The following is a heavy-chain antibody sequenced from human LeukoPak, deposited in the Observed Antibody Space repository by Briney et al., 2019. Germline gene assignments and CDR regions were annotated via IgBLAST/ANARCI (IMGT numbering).Heavy chain of an antibody. CDR2: IYYSGST. Sequence: SETLSLTCTVSGGSISSYYWSWIWQPPGKGLEWIGYIYYSGSTNYNPSLKSRVTISVDTSKNQFSLKLSSVTAADTAVYYCARLRFSDYYYYGMDVWGQGTTVTVSS. D-gene: IGHD3-10*01. CDR1: GGSISSYY. CDR3: ARLRFSDYYYYGMDV. J-gene: IGHJ6*02. V-gene: IGHV4-59*08.